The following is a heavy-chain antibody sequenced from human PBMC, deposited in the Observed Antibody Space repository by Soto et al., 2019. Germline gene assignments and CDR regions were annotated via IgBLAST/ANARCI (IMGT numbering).Heavy chain of an antibody. CDR3: ARQVGDYYLGH. CDR1: GGFMRSTNYY. J-gene: IGHJ4*02. V-gene: IGHV4-39*01. D-gene: IGHD4-17*01. CDR2: IFFNGSP. Sequence: PSETLSLTCSVPGGFMRSTNYYWAWIRQPPGKWLEWIGSIFFNGSPDHNPSLQSPVTILVDTSKNQFSLKLSSVTAAYTAVYYCARQVGDYYLGHWGPGTLVTVSS.